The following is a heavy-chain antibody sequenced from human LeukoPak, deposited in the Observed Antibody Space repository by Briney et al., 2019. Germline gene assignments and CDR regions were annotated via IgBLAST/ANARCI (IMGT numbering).Heavy chain of an antibody. CDR2: ISYDGSNK. J-gene: IGHJ4*02. CDR3: AKEPQPLRFLEWCDY. D-gene: IGHD3-3*01. Sequence: VVQPGRSLRLSCAASGFTFSSYGMHWVRQAPGKGLEWVAVISYDGSNKYYADSVKGRFTISRDNSKNTLYLQMNSLRAEDTAVYYCAKEPQPLRFLEWCDYWGQGTLVTVSS. V-gene: IGHV3-30*18. CDR1: GFTFSSYG.